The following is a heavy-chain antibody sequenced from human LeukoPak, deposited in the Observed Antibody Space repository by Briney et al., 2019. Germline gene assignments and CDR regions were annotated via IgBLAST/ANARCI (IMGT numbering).Heavy chain of an antibody. J-gene: IGHJ4*02. CDR1: GFTFSDYS. V-gene: IGHV3-48*04. D-gene: IGHD3-9*01. Sequence: PGGSLRLSCAASGFTFSDYSMNWVRQAPGKGLEWVSYISSSGSTIYYADSVKGRFTISRDNAKNSLYLQMNSLRAEDTAVYYCARGLQLRYFDWLLDTETDYWGQGTLVTVSS. CDR3: ARGLQLRYFDWLLDTETDY. CDR2: ISSSGSTI.